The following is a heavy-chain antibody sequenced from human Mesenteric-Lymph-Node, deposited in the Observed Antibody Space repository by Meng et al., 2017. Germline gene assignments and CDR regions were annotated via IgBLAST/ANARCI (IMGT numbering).Heavy chain of an antibody. J-gene: IGHJ4*02. V-gene: IGHV4-30-4*01. CDR1: GDSFNSPDYY. CDR2: IYYSGST. Sequence: QGQLQGSGPGLVKPYHTLSLTCTVSGDSFNSPDYYWSWIRQPPEKGLEWIGYIYYSGSTYYNPSLKSRVSISGDTSNKQFSLKLTSVTAADTAVYYCARSPYSGSALPFFDYWGQGSLVTVSS. D-gene: IGHD1-26*01. CDR3: ARSPYSGSALPFFDY.